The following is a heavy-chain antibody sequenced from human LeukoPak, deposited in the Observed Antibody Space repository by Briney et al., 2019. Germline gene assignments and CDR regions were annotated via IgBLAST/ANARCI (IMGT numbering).Heavy chain of an antibody. J-gene: IGHJ4*02. D-gene: IGHD3-10*01. Sequence: SETLSLTCAVYGGSFSGYYWSWIRQPPGKGLEWIGEINHSGSTNYNPSLKSRVTISVDTSKNQFSLKLSSVTAADTAVYYCAGRRVGSGSNNFDYWGQGTLVTVSS. CDR2: INHSGST. CDR1: GGSFSGYY. V-gene: IGHV4-34*01. CDR3: AGRRVGSGSNNFDY.